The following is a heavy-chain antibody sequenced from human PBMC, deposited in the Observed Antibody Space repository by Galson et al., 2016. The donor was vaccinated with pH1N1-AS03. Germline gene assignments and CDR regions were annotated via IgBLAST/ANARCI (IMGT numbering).Heavy chain of an antibody. D-gene: IGHD1-1*01. V-gene: IGHV3-48*01. Sequence: SLRLSCAASGFTFTSYSMNWVRQAPGKGLEWISYIRSSGNTIYYADSVKGRFTISRDNAKNSVYLQMNSLRAEDTAVCYCARDAPERPVGASFDYWGQGTLVVVSS. CDR3: ARDAPERPVGASFDY. J-gene: IGHJ4*02. CDR1: GFTFTSYS. CDR2: IRSSGNTI.